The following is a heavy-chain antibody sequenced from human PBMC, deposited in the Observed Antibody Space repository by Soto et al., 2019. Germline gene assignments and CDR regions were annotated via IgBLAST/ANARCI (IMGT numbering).Heavy chain of an antibody. V-gene: IGHV4-34*01. J-gene: IGHJ6*03. CDR2: INHSGST. Sequence: PSXTLSLTFAVYGGSLSGYYWSWIRQPPVKGLEWIGEINHSGSTNYNPSLKSRVTISVDTSKNQFSLKLSSVTAADTAVYYCANSNYNYYYYYMDVWGKGTTVTVSS. D-gene: IGHD4-4*01. CDR3: ANSNYNYYYYYMDV. CDR1: GGSLSGYY.